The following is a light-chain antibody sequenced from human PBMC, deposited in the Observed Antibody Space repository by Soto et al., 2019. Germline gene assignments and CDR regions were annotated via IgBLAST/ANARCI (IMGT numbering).Light chain of an antibody. Sequence: QSVLTQPPSVSGAPGQRVTISCTGSSSNIGAGYDVHWYQQLPGTAPKLLIYGNSNRPSGVPDRFSGPKSGTSASLAITGLQAEDEADYYCESSDSGLCGRYVFGPGTYVPV. CDR3: ESSDSGLCGRYV. V-gene: IGLV1-40*01. CDR2: GNS. CDR1: SSNIGAGYD. J-gene: IGLJ1*01.